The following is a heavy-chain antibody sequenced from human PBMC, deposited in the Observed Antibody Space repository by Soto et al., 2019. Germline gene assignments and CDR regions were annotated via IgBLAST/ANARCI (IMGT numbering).Heavy chain of an antibody. CDR1: GFAFSDHG. J-gene: IGHJ5*01. V-gene: IGHV3-30*18. CDR3: ANTRIEWADPWSGPDS. D-gene: IGHD5-12*01. CDR2: ISYDGSNK. Sequence: GGSVRHSGADAGFAFSDHGRHWISQAPGKGLEWVAVISYDGSNKYYADSVKGRFTISRDNSNNTLYLQMDSLRVEDTAVYYCANTRIEWADPWSGPDSWGQGTLVTVSS.